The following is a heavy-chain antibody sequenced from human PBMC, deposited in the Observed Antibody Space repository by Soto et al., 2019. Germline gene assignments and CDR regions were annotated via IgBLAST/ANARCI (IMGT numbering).Heavy chain of an antibody. Sequence: GGSLRLSCAASGFPFINAWMTWVGQSPGKGLEWVGRIKSKTDGGTTDYAAPVKGRFTISRDDSKNTLYLQMNSLKIEDTGVYYCTTDSSRYCSSSSCFSHFDHWGQGTLVTVSS. J-gene: IGHJ4*02. CDR1: GFPFINAW. CDR2: IKSKTDGGTT. V-gene: IGHV3-15*01. CDR3: TTDSSRYCSSSSCFSHFDH. D-gene: IGHD2-2*01.